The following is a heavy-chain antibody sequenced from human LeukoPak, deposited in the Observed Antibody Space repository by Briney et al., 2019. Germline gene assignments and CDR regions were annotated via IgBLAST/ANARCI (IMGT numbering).Heavy chain of an antibody. CDR2: IYDSGST. D-gene: IGHD1-26*01. V-gene: IGHV4-39*01. J-gene: IGHJ4*02. CDR3: ASIVGAQRPHY. Sequence: SETLSLTCTVSGGSIRSSYYYWGWIRQPPGKGLEWIGSIYDSGSTYYNPSLKSRVTISVDTSKNQFSLKLNSVTAADTAVYYCASIVGAQRPHYWGQGTLVTVSS. CDR1: GGSIRSSYYY.